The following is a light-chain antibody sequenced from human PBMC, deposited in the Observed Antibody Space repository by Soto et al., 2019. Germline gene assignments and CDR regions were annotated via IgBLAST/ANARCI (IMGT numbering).Light chain of an antibody. CDR2: AAS. Sequence: DIQLTQSPSSLSASIGDRVTITCRASQTTSIYLNWYQQKPGKAPRLLIYAASSLQSGVPSRFSGSGSGTDFTLTISSLQPEDFATYYCQQSYGAPLTFGQGTKVENK. V-gene: IGKV1-39*01. CDR3: QQSYGAPLT. J-gene: IGKJ1*01. CDR1: QTTSIY.